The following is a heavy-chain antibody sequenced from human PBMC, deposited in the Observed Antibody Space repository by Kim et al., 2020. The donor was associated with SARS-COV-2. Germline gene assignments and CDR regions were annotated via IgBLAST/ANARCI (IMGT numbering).Heavy chain of an antibody. J-gene: IGHJ5*01. V-gene: IGHV3-21*01. Sequence: GGSLRLSCAASGFTFSRYSMSWVRQAPGKGLQWVSSVSTDNTYYADSVRGRFTISRDDATNSLYLQMNSLRAEDTAVYFCAREMHGDYDSYWLDSWGQGTLVTVSS. CDR2: VSTDNT. D-gene: IGHD4-17*01. CDR3: AREMHGDYDSYWLDS. CDR1: GFTFSRYS.